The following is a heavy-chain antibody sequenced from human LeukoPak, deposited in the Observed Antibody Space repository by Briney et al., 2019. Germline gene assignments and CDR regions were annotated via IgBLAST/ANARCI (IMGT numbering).Heavy chain of an antibody. CDR3: ARDRAANQDWVEFDP. CDR1: GFRVSDYY. D-gene: IGHD3/OR15-3a*01. Sequence: PWGSLRLSCAVSGFRVSDYYMSWVRQAPGKGLEWVGLIRDSGEAFYADFARARFAISRDESENTLYLQMNSLRVEDTAVYFCARDRAANQDWVEFDPWGQGTPVIVSS. CDR2: IRDSGEA. V-gene: IGHV3-66*03. J-gene: IGHJ5*02.